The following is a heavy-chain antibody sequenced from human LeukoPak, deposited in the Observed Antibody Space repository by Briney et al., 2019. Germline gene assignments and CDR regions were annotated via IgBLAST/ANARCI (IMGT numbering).Heavy chain of an antibody. Sequence: SETLSLTCTVSGGSISSYYWSWIRQPPGKGLEWIGYVYYSGSTNYNPSLKSRVTISVDTSKNQFSLTLSSVTAADTAVYYCARQAYSSSWYPNAFDIWGQGTMVTVSS. V-gene: IGHV4-59*08. D-gene: IGHD6-13*01. CDR2: VYYSGST. J-gene: IGHJ3*02. CDR3: ARQAYSSSWYPNAFDI. CDR1: GGSISSYY.